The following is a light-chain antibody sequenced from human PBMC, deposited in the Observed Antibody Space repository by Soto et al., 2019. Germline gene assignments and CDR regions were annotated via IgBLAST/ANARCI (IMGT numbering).Light chain of an antibody. CDR2: SAS. CDR3: QQSYSTPPT. J-gene: IGKJ1*01. CDR1: QGIRHD. V-gene: IGKV1-39*01. Sequence: DIQMNQSPSSLSASVGDRVTMTCRASQGIRHDLGWYQQKPGKAPKRLIYSASSLQSGVPSRFSGSGSGTDFTLTISSLQPEDFATYYCQQSYSTPPTFCQGTKVDIK.